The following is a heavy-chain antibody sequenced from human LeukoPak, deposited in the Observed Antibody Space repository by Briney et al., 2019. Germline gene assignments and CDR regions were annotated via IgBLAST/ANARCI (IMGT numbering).Heavy chain of an antibody. CDR1: GYSISSGYY. J-gene: IGHJ4*02. V-gene: IGHV4-38-2*02. CDR3: ARAGGSGLIDY. D-gene: IGHD6-19*01. CDR2: IYHSGST. Sequence: SETLSLTCTVSGYSISSGYYWGWIRQPPGKGLEWIGSIYHSGSTYYNPSLKSRVTISINTSKNQFSLKLSSVTAADTAVYYCARAGGSGLIDYWGQGTLVTVSS.